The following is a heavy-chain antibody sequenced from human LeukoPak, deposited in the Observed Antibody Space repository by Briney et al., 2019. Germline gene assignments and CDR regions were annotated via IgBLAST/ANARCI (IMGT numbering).Heavy chain of an antibody. V-gene: IGHV3-30*04. CDR1: GFTFSSYV. Sequence: GGSLRLSCAASGFTFSSYVMHWVRQAPGKGLEWVAIISYDGSNEYYADSVKGRFTISRDNSKNTLYLQMNSLRAEDTAVYYCAELGITMIGGVWGKGTTVTISS. CDR2: ISYDGSNE. D-gene: IGHD3-10*02. CDR3: AELGITMIGGV. J-gene: IGHJ6*04.